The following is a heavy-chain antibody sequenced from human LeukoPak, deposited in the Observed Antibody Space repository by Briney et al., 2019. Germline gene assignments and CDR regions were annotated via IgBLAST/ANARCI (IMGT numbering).Heavy chain of an antibody. CDR2: ISDSGSGT. V-gene: IGHV3-23*01. CDR1: GFTFSNYV. CDR3: AMHYARSGFFYYLDY. D-gene: IGHD6-19*01. Sequence: GALRLSCAASGFTFSNYVMNWVRQAPGKGPEWVSSISDSGSGTYYADSVKGRCTMSRDNSKNTLYLQIDSLRAEDTAVYYCAMHYARSGFFYYLDYWGQGTLVTVSS. J-gene: IGHJ4*02.